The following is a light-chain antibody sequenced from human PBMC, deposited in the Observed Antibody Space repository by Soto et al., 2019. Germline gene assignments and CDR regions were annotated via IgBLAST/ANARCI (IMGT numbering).Light chain of an antibody. Sequence: QSALTQPASVSGSPGQSITISCTGTNGDVGSYDLVSWYQRYPGEAPKLIIYEVTHRPAGVSGRFSASKSGNTASLTITGLQAEDEADYYCNSFRVNRLYVFGTGTKLTVL. CDR1: NGDVGSYDL. CDR2: EVT. J-gene: IGLJ1*01. V-gene: IGLV2-23*02. CDR3: NSFRVNRLYV.